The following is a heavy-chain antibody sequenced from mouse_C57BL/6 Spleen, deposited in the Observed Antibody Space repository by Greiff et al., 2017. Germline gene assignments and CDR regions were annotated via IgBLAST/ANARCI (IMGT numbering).Heavy chain of an antibody. V-gene: IGHV7-3*01. Sequence: EVKLMESGGGLVQPGGSLSLSCAASGFTFTDYYMSWVRQPPGKALEWLGFIRNKANGYTTEYSASVKGRFTISRDNSQSILYLQMNALRAEDSATYYCARSPGGYFDVWGTGTTVTVSS. J-gene: IGHJ1*03. CDR2: IRNKANGYTT. CDR3: ARSPGGYFDV. CDR1: GFTFTDYY.